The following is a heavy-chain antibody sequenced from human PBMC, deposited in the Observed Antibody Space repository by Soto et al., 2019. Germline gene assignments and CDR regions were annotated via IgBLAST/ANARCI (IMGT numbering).Heavy chain of an antibody. CDR3: ARSGDGNWFDP. CDR2: ISAYNGDT. V-gene: IGHV1-18*01. J-gene: IGHJ5*02. CDR1: GYIFSNFG. Sequence: QVQLVQSGAEVKKTGASVKVSCKASGYIFSNFGVGWLRQAPGQGLEWMGWISAYNGDTNYAQKLQGRVTMTTDTSTSTAYMELRSLRSDDTAVYYCARSGDGNWFDPWGQGTLVTVSS. D-gene: IGHD4-17*01.